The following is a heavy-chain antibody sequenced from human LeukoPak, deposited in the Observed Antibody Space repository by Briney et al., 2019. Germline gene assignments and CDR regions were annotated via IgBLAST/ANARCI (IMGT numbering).Heavy chain of an antibody. J-gene: IGHJ6*02. CDR2: IIPIFGTT. CDR1: GGTFSNYA. Sequence: GASVTVFCKASGGTFSNYAIGWVRQAPGQGLERMGGIIPIFGTTNYAQKFQGRVTITADASTNTAYMELSILRSEDTAVYYCARGTSGYSYGYFYYYAMDVWGQGTTVTVSS. CDR3: ARGTSGYSYGYFYYYAMDV. V-gene: IGHV1-69*13. D-gene: IGHD5-18*01.